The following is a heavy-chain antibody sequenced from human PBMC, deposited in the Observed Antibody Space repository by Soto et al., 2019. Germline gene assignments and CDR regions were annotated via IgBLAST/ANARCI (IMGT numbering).Heavy chain of an antibody. J-gene: IGHJ6*01. V-gene: IGHV1-46*01. CDR2: INPSGGST. CDR3: ARDGYDFWSGYYPTTTHYYYYGMDV. CDR1: GYTFTSHY. Sequence: ASVKVSCKASGYTFTSHYMHWVRQAPGQGLEWMGIINPSGGSTSYAQKFQGRVTMTRDTSTSTVYMELSSLRSEDTAGYYCARDGYDFWSGYYPTTTHYYYYGMDVWG. D-gene: IGHD3-3*01.